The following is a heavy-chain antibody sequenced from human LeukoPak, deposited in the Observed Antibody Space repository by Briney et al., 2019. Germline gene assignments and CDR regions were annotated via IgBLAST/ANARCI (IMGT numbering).Heavy chain of an antibody. CDR2: INHSGST. CDR1: GGSFSGYY. J-gene: IGHJ6*03. D-gene: IGHD3-10*01. CDR3: AREGVPFYYYYYMDV. V-gene: IGHV4-34*01. Sequence: PSETLSLTCAVYGGSFSGYYWSWIRQPPGKGLEWIGEINHSGSTNYNPSLKSRVTISVDTSKDQFSLKLSSVTAADTAVYYCAREGVPFYYYYYMDVWGKGTTVTVSS.